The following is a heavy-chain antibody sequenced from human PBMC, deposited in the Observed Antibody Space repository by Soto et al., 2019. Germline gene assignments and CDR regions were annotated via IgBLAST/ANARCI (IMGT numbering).Heavy chain of an antibody. Sequence: QVQLQESGPGLVKPSETLSLTCTVSGGSVSSGRYYWSWIRQPPGKGLEWIGYIYYSGSTNNNPSLKSRVTLSLDTSKNPFPLRLSSVTAADRAVYYCARGGGGGYWGQGTLVTVSS. CDR1: GGSVSSGRYY. D-gene: IGHD3-16*01. J-gene: IGHJ4*02. CDR3: ARGGGGGY. CDR2: IYYSGST. V-gene: IGHV4-61*01.